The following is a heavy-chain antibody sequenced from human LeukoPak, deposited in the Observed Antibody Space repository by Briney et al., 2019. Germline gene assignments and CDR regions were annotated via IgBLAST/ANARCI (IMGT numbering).Heavy chain of an antibody. CDR2: INPNSGGT. J-gene: IGHJ5*02. CDR3: ARAGRGYSYGYAANWFDP. CDR1: GYTFTGYY. Sequence: GASVKVSCKASGYTFTGYYMHWVRQAPGQGLEWMGWINPNSGGTNYAQKFQGRVTMTRDTSISTAYMELSRLRSDDTAVYYCARAGRGYSYGYAANWFDPWGQGTLVTVSS. D-gene: IGHD5-18*01. V-gene: IGHV1-2*02.